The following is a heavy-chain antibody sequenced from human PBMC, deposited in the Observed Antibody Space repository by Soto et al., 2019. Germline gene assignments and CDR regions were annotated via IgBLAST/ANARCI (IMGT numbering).Heavy chain of an antibody. Sequence: QVQLVQSGAEVKKPGSSVKVSCKASGGTFSSYTISWVRQAPGQGLEWMGRIIPILGIANYAQKFQGRVTITADKSTSTAYMELSSLRSEDTAVYYCPRDGDSSGYEGWFDPWGQGTLVTVSS. CDR2: IIPILGIA. V-gene: IGHV1-69*08. J-gene: IGHJ5*02. CDR3: PRDGDSSGYEGWFDP. D-gene: IGHD3-22*01. CDR1: GGTFSSYT.